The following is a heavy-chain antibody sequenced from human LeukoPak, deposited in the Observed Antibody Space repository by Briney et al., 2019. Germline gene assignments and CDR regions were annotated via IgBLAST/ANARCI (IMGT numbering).Heavy chain of an antibody. J-gene: IGHJ3*02. CDR1: GFIFSSYW. CDR3: ARDRVGGSYVFDI. V-gene: IGHV3-7*01. Sequence: GGSLRLSCAASGFIFSSYWMSWVRQAPGKGLEWVANIKQGGSEKYYVDSVKGRFTISRDNAKNSLYLQTNSLRAEDTAVYYCARDRVGGSYVFDIWGQGTMVTVSS. D-gene: IGHD1-26*01. CDR2: IKQGGSEK.